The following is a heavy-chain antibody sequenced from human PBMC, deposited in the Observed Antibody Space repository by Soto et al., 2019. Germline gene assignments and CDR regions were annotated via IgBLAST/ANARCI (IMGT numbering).Heavy chain of an antibody. V-gene: IGHV1-46*03. CDR2: INPSGGST. CDR1: GYTFTSYY. J-gene: IGHJ6*03. Sequence: ASVEGLRKASGYTFTSYYMHWVRQAPGQGLEWMGIINPSGGSTSYAQKFQGRVTMTRDTSTSTVYMELSSLRSEDTAVYYCARRYSYYYYYMDVWGKGTTVTVSS. D-gene: IGHD2-15*01. CDR3: ARRYSYYYYYMDV.